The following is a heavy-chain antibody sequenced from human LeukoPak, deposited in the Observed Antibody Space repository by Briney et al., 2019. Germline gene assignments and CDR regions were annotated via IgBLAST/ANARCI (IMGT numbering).Heavy chain of an antibody. CDR2: IYYSGST. D-gene: IGHD3-3*01. Sequence: SETLSLTCTVSGGSISSYYWSWIRQPPGKGLEGIGYIYYSGSTNYNPSLKSRVTISVATYKNQFSLKLSSVTAADTAVYYCARLGQYYDFWSGYYDYGMDVWGQGTTVTVSS. V-gene: IGHV4-59*08. J-gene: IGHJ6*02. CDR1: GGSISSYY. CDR3: ARLGQYYDFWSGYYDYGMDV.